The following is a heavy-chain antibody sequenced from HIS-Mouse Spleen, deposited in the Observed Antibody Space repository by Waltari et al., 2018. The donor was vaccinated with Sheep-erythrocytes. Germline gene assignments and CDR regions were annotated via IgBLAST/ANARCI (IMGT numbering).Heavy chain of an antibody. D-gene: IGHD1-1*01. J-gene: IGHJ3*02. CDR1: GFTFSSYS. CDR3: ARDTGTDAFDI. Sequence: EVQLVESGGGLVKPGGSLRLSCAASGFTFSSYSMNWVRQAPGKGQEGVSPISSSSSYIYYADSVKGRFTISRDNAKNSLYLQMNSLRAEDTAVYYCARDTGTDAFDIWGQGTMVTVSS. CDR2: ISSSSSYI. V-gene: IGHV3-21*01.